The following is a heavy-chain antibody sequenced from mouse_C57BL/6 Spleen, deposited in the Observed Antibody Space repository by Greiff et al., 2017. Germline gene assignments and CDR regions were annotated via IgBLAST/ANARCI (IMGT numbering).Heavy chain of an antibody. D-gene: IGHD2-5*01. CDR3: ARERFTIVTFDY. Sequence: VQLQQSGPVLVKPGASVKMSCKASGYTFTDYYMNWVKQSHGKSLEWIGVINPYNGGTSYNQKFKGKATLTVDKSSSTAYMELNSLTSEDSAVYYCARERFTIVTFDYWGQGTTLTVSS. CDR1: GYTFTDYY. J-gene: IGHJ2*01. CDR2: INPYNGGT. V-gene: IGHV1-19*01.